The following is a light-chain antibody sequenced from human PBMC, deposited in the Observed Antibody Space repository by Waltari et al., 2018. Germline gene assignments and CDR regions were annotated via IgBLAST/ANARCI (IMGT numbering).Light chain of an antibody. J-gene: IGKJ1*01. V-gene: IGKV3-15*01. CDR2: GAS. Sequence: ETVVTQSPATLSVSPGERVTLSCRTSQTIGRSLAWYQQKPGQAPRLVIYGASIRATGIPARFSGSGSVTEFALTISGLQSEDFAVYYCQQYNNWPPGTFGQGTKVEI. CDR3: QQYNNWPPGT. CDR1: QTIGRS.